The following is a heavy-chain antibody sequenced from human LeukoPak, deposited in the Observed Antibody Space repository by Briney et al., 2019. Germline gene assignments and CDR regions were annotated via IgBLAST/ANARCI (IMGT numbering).Heavy chain of an antibody. CDR3: ARATNYYDSSGYYYLDAEYFQH. V-gene: IGHV1-2*02. CDR1: GYTFTGYY. CDR2: INPNSGGT. Sequence: ASVKVSCKASGYTFTGYYMHWVRQAPGQGLEWMGWINPNSGGTNYAQKFQGRVTMTRDTSISTAYMELSRLRSDDTAVYYCARATNYYDSSGYYYLDAEYFQHWGQGTLVTVSS. J-gene: IGHJ1*01. D-gene: IGHD3-22*01.